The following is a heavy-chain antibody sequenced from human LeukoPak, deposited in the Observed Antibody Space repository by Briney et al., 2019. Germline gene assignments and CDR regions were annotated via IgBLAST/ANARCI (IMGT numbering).Heavy chain of an antibody. J-gene: IGHJ4*02. CDR3: AKWGDYDVLTGYYVSDY. V-gene: IGHV3-23*01. Sequence: GGSLRLSCAASGFTLSNYAMSWVRQAPGKGLEWVSAITGSGGNTYYADSVKGRFTISSDNSKNTVFLQMNSLRAEDTAVYYCAKWGDYDVLTGYYVSDYWGQGTLVTVSS. D-gene: IGHD3-9*01. CDR1: GFTLSNYA. CDR2: ITGSGGNT.